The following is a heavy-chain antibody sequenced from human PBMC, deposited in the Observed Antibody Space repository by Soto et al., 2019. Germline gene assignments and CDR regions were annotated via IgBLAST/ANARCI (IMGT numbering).Heavy chain of an antibody. CDR2: IDSNGGT. CDR3: VRQGFGRLHGLVDV. CDR1: DDSSSNYK. J-gene: IGHJ6*02. V-gene: IGHV4-59*08. D-gene: IGHD3-10*01. Sequence: QVQLQESGPGLVKPSETLSLTCTVSDDSSSNYKWSWIRQPPGRRLEWIGYIDSNGGTSYNPSLQSRVTISIDTSTKQFVLKLSSVTAADTAVYYCVRQGFGRLHGLVDVWGQGTTVTVSS.